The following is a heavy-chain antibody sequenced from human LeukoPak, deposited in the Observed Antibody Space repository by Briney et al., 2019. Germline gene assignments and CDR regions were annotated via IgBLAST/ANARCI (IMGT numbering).Heavy chain of an antibody. D-gene: IGHD2-2*02. CDR3: ARGRYCSSTSCYKAFDI. CDR2: INSVGSRT. CDR1: GFTFSTYW. V-gene: IGHV3-74*01. Sequence: GGSLRLSCAASGFTFSTYWLYWVRQAPGKGLVWVSRINSVGSRTSYADSVKGRVTISRDNAKNTLYLQMNSLRAEDTAVYYCARGRYCSSTSCYKAFDIWGQGTKVTVSS. J-gene: IGHJ3*02.